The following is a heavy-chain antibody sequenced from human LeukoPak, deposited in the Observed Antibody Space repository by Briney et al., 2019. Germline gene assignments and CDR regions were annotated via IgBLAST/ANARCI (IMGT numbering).Heavy chain of an antibody. Sequence: GESLKISCKGSGYSFSSYWIAWVRQMPGKGLEWMGIIYPADSTAHYSPSFQGQVTISVDKSINTAYLQWSSLKASDTAMYYCALTDTAMGGVDYWGQGTLVTVSS. CDR2: IYPADSTA. CDR1: GYSFSSYW. D-gene: IGHD5-18*01. CDR3: ALTDTAMGGVDY. V-gene: IGHV5-51*01. J-gene: IGHJ4*02.